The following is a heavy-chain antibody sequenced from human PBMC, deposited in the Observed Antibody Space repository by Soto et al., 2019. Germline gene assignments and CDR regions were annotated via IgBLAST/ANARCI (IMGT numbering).Heavy chain of an antibody. V-gene: IGHV3-23*01. CDR3: AKDFARNYPTPTFDY. Sequence: PGGSLRLSCAASGFTFSSYAMGWVRQAPGKGLEWVSAISGSGGSTYYADSVKGRFTISRDNSKNTLYLQMNSLRAEDTAVYYCAKDFARNYPTPTFDYWGQGTLVTVSS. D-gene: IGHD1-7*01. CDR1: GFTFSSYA. J-gene: IGHJ4*02. CDR2: ISGSGGST.